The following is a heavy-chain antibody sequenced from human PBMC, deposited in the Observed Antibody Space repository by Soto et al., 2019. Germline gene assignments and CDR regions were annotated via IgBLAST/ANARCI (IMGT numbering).Heavy chain of an antibody. D-gene: IGHD3-22*01. V-gene: IGHV3-23*01. Sequence: GGSLRLSCAASGFTLSGYAMDWVRQAPGKGLEWVSAISGSGGSTYYADSVKGRFTISRDNSKNTLYLQINSLRAEDTAVYYCAKDGYYDSSGYSSTDYFDYWGQGTLVTVSS. J-gene: IGHJ4*02. CDR1: GFTLSGYA. CDR3: AKDGYYDSSGYSSTDYFDY. CDR2: ISGSGGST.